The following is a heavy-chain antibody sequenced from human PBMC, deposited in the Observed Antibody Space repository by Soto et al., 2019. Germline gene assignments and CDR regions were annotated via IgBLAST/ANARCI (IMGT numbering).Heavy chain of an antibody. CDR1: GGTFSSYA. Sequence: QVQLVQSGAEVKKPGSSVKVSCKASGGTFSSYAISWVRQAPGQGLEWMGGIIPIFGTANYAQKFQGRVTIIADESTSTAYMELSSLRSEDTAVYYCASRYCTNGVCYNDFQHWGQGTLVTVSS. CDR3: ASRYCTNGVCYNDFQH. V-gene: IGHV1-69*01. D-gene: IGHD2-8*01. CDR2: IIPIFGTA. J-gene: IGHJ1*01.